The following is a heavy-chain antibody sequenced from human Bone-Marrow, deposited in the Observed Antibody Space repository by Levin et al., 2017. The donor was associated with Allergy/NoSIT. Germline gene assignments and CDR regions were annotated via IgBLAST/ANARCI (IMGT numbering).Heavy chain of an antibody. D-gene: IGHD3-16*01. CDR1: GDRVSTNSAT. CDR2: TYYKSEWNN. V-gene: IGHV6-1*01. Sequence: SQTLSLTCAVSGDRVSTNSATWNWIRQSPSRGLEWLGRTYYKSEWNNDYAMSVKSRITITPDTSKNQFSLHLNSVTPEDTAVYYCARERGEDSTTWYETFDYWGQGTQVTVSS. J-gene: IGHJ4*02. CDR3: ARERGEDSTTWYETFDY.